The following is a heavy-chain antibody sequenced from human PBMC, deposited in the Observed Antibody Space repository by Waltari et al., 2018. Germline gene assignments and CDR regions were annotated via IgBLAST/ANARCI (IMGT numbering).Heavy chain of an antibody. CDR2: TYYRSKWYI. CDR3: ARRSSLITGYGYFDL. Sequence: QVQLPQSGPGLVKPSQTPSLTCAITGASASSNSAACNWIRKSPSRGLEGLGRTYYRSKWYIDYAVSVKGRITINPDTSKNQFSLQLNSVTPEDTAVYYCARRSSLITGYGYFDLWGRGSLVTVSS. D-gene: IGHD3-3*01. V-gene: IGHV6-1*01. CDR1: GASASSNSAA. J-gene: IGHJ2*01.